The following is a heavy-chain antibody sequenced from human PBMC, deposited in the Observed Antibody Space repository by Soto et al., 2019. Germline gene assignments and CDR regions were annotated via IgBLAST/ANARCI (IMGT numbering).Heavy chain of an antibody. CDR1: GFTFSSYV. J-gene: IGHJ4*02. CDR3: VKGRSGYDFDY. D-gene: IGHD5-12*01. CDR2: ISGSGSGT. V-gene: IGHV3-23*01. Sequence: GGPLRLSCAASGFTFSSYVMSWVRPAPGKGLEWVSAISGSGSGTYYADSVKGRFTISRDNSKNTLYVQMNSLRAEDTAVYYCVKGRSGYDFDYWGQGTLVTVSS.